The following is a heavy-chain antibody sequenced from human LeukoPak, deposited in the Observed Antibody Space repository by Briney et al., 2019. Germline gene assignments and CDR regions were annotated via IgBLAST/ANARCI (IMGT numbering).Heavy chain of an antibody. CDR3: AELGITMIGGV. CDR2: MKQDGREK. V-gene: IGHV3-7*01. CDR1: GFSFSHYG. D-gene: IGHD3-10*02. J-gene: IGHJ6*04. Sequence: GGSLRLSCAASGFSFSHYGIHWVRQAPDKGLEWVANMKQDGREKYYVDSVKGRFTISRDNAKNSLYLQMNSLRAEDTAVYYCAELGITMIGGVWGKGTTVTISS.